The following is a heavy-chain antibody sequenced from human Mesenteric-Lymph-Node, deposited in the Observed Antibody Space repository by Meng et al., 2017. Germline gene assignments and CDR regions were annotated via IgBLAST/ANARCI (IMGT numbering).Heavy chain of an antibody. CDR3: ARGLGVVGAGVDS. J-gene: IGHJ5*01. V-gene: IGHV1-58*01. Sequence: SAQISCKASGFTFTSSAVQWLRQARGQRLECIGWIVVGSGNTNYAQKFQESVTITRDMSTSTTYMELSSLRTEDTAVYYCARGLGVVGAGVDSWGQGTLVTVSS. D-gene: IGHD1-26*01. CDR2: IVVGSGNT. CDR1: GFTFTSSA.